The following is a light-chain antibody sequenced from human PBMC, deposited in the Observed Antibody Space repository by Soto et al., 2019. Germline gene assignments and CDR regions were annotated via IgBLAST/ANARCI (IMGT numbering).Light chain of an antibody. CDR2: AAS. Sequence: DIQMTQSPSSLSASVGDRVTITCRASQSISSYLNWYQQKPGKAPKLLIYAASTLQSGVPSRFSGSGSGTDFTLTIRSLQPADFATYYCQQSYNTLPTFGQGTKVDIK. J-gene: IGKJ1*01. CDR1: QSISSY. CDR3: QQSYNTLPT. V-gene: IGKV1-39*01.